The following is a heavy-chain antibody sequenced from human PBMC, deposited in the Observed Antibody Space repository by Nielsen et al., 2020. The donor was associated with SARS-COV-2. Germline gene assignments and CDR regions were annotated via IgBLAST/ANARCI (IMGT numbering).Heavy chain of an antibody. CDR1: GFNIRGYW. V-gene: IGHV3-48*03. D-gene: IGHD3-16*01. CDR2: ISGGGITI. CDR3: AREFGAGAFGF. J-gene: IGHJ4*02. Sequence: GGSLRLSCVVSGFNIRGYWMNWVRQAPGKGLEWVASISGGGITIFYADSVKGRFTISRDNAKNSLFLQMNSLRAEDTATYYCAREFGAGAFGFWGQGTQVTVSS.